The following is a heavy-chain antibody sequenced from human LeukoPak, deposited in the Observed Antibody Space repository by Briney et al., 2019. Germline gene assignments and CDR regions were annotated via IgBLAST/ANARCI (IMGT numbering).Heavy chain of an antibody. CDR1: GFTFSSYE. J-gene: IGHJ3*02. D-gene: IGHD6-19*01. V-gene: IGHV3-48*03. Sequence: GGSLRLSCAASGFTFSSYEMNWVRQAPGKGLEWVSYISSSGSTIYYADSVKGRFTISRDNAKNSLYLQMNSLRAEDTAVYYCVIVAGTNAFDIWGQGTMVTVSS. CDR3: VIVAGTNAFDI. CDR2: ISSSGSTI.